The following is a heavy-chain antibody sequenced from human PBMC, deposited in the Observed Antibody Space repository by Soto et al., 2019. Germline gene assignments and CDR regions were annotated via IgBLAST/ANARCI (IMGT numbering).Heavy chain of an antibody. CDR1: GDSVSSNTAS. D-gene: IGHD5-12*01. CDR3: AKGDNLGPKTGYAFDP. CDR2: TYFRSKWYN. V-gene: IGHV6-1*01. J-gene: IGHJ5*02. Sequence: SQTLSLTCAISGDSVSSNTASWNWIGQSPSRGLEWLGRTYFRSKWYNDYAVSVKSRIIINPDTSNNQFSLQLNSVTPEDTAVYFCAKGDNLGPKTGYAFDPWGQGIMVTVCS.